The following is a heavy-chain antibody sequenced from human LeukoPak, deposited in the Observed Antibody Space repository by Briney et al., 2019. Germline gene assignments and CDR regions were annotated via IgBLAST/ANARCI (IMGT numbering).Heavy chain of an antibody. CDR2: IYYSGST. V-gene: IGHV4-59*01. CDR1: GGSISSYY. J-gene: IGHJ6*02. Sequence: SQTLSLTCTVSGGSISSYYWSWIRQPPGKGLEWIGYIYYSGSTNYNPSLKSRVTISVDTSKNQFSLKLSSVTAADTAVYYCARDPYGMDVWGQGTAVTVSS. CDR3: ARDPYGMDV.